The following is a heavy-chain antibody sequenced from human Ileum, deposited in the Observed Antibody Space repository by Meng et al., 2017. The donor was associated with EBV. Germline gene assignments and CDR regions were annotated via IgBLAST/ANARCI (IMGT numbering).Heavy chain of an antibody. Sequence: EVQLVESGGGLVPPGGSLRLSCAASGFTFSSYWMHWVRQAPGKGLLWVSRINGDGSGSNYADSVKGRFTISRDNAKNTLSLQMNSLRAEDTAVYYCVRDGDNWNFDYWGQGTLVTVSS. J-gene: IGHJ4*02. V-gene: IGHV3-74*01. CDR1: GFTFSSYW. D-gene: IGHD1-20*01. CDR2: INGDGSGS. CDR3: VRDGDNWNFDY.